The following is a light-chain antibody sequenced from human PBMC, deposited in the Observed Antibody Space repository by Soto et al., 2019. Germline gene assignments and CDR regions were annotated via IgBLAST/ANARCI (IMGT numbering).Light chain of an antibody. CDR3: QQYGSSPRT. Sequence: VLTQSTGTLSLSPGERATLSCRASQSVSSSYLAWYQQKPGQAPRLLIYGASSRATGIPDRFSGSGSGTDFTLTISRLEPEDVAVYYCQQYGSSPRTFGQGTKVDIK. CDR2: GAS. CDR1: QSVSSSY. V-gene: IGKV3-20*01. J-gene: IGKJ1*01.